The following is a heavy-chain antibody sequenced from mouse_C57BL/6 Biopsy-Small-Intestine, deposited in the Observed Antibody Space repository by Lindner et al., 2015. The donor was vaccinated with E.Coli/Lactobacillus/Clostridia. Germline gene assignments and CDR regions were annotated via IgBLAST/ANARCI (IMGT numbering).Heavy chain of an antibody. V-gene: IGHV1-4*01. CDR2: INPSSGYT. D-gene: IGHD1-1*01. CDR1: GYTFTTYS. J-gene: IGHJ1*03. Sequence: VQLQESGAELARPGASVKMSCKASGYTFTTYSMHWIKQRPGQGLEWIGYINPSSGYTKYNEKFKDKATLTADKSSNTAYMQLTSLTSEDSAVYYCVRGSLVTTVVAARYFDVWGIGTTVTVSS. CDR3: VRGSLVTTVVAARYFDV.